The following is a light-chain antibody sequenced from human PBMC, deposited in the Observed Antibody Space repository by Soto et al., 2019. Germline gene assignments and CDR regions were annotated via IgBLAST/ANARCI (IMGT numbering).Light chain of an antibody. V-gene: IGKV3-20*01. CDR1: QRVSSSY. J-gene: IGKJ2*01. CDR3: QQYGSSSYT. Sequence: EIVLTQSPGTLSLSPGERATLSCRASQRVSSSYLAWYQQKPGQAPRLLISGASSRATGIPDRFSGSGSGTDFTLTISRLEPEDFAVYYCQQYGSSSYTFGQGTKLEIK. CDR2: GAS.